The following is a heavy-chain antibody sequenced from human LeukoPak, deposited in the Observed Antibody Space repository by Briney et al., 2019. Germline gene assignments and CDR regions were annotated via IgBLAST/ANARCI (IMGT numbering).Heavy chain of an antibody. CDR3: AKENGVLLESLSYGRDV. V-gene: IGHV3-23*01. D-gene: IGHD3-3*01. J-gene: IGHJ6*02. CDR2: ICRSGGDT. Sequence: GGSLRLSCAASGFTFSTYAMIWLGQAPGKGLEWVSAICRSGGDTYHADSVKGRFTISRDNSKDTLYLQMNSLRAEDTAVYCCAKENGVLLESLSYGRDVWGQGTKVTVSS. CDR1: GFTFSTYA.